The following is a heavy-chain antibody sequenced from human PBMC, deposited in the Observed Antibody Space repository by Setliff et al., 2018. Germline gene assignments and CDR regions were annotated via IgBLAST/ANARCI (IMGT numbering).Heavy chain of an antibody. Sequence: GASVKVSCKSSGYTFTGHYIHWLRQAPGHGPEWMGWIQPDRGVTKYEPRFQDRVIMTRDTSITTTYMEVTRLRSDDTAIYYCARESREILAVGTDAFDIWGQGTVVTVSS. V-gene: IGHV1-2*02. J-gene: IGHJ3*02. D-gene: IGHD6-13*01. CDR2: IQPDRGVT. CDR1: GYTFTGHY. CDR3: ARESREILAVGTDAFDI.